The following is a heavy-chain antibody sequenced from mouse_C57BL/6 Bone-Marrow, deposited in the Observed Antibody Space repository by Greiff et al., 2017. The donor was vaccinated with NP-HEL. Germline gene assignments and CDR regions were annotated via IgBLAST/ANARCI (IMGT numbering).Heavy chain of an antibody. D-gene: IGHD3-2*02. Sequence: VQGVESGAELVMPGASVKLSCKASGYTFTSYWMHWVKQRPGQGLEWIGEIDPSDSYTNYNQKFKGKSTLTVDKSSSTAYMQLSSLTSEDSAVYYCARSSGSYYFDYWGQGTTLTVSS. CDR1: GYTFTSYW. CDR3: ARSSGSYYFDY. V-gene: IGHV1-69*01. CDR2: IDPSDSYT. J-gene: IGHJ2*01.